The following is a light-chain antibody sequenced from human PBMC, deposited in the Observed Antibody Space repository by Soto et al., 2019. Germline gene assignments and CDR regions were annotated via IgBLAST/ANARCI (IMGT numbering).Light chain of an antibody. J-gene: IGKJ1*01. CDR2: GAA. V-gene: IGKV3-15*01. CDR3: QQYNNWWT. CDR1: QSVSSS. Sequence: EIVVTQYPATLSVSPGETATLSCRASQSVSSSLAWYQQHPGQAPRLVIYGAATRATGIPARFSGSGSGTEFTLTISSLEFGDSAVYYCQQYNNWWTFGQGTKVDIK.